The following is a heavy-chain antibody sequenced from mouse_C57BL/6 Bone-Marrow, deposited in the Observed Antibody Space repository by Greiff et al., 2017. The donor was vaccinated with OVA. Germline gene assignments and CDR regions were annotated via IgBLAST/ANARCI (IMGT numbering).Heavy chain of an antibody. CDR2: IDPATGGT. J-gene: IGHJ4*01. V-gene: IGHV1-15*01. Sequence: VQLQQSGAELVRPGASVTLSCKASGYTFTDYEMHWVKQTPVHGLEWIGAIDPATGGTAYNQKFKGKAILTADKSSSTAYMELRSLTSEDSAVYYCTRGYSNYYDMDYWGQGTSVTVAS. CDR3: TRGYSNYYDMDY. D-gene: IGHD2-5*01. CDR1: GYTFTDYE.